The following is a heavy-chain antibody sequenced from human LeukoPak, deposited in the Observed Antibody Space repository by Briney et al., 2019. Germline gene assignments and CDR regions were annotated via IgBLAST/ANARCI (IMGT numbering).Heavy chain of an antibody. D-gene: IGHD6-19*01. Sequence: PGGSLRLSCAASGFTFDDYTMHWVRQAPGKGLEGVSLISWDGGSTYYADSVKGRFTISRDNSKNTLYLQMNSLRAEDTAVYYCARILDSAWGELGYWGQGTLVTVSS. V-gene: IGHV3-43*01. CDR1: GFTFDDYT. CDR3: ARILDSAWGELGY. J-gene: IGHJ4*02. CDR2: ISWDGGST.